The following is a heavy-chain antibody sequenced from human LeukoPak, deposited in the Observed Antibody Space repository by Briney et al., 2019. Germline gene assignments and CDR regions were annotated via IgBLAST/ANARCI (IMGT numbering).Heavy chain of an antibody. Sequence: GGSLRLSCAASGFTFSNYDMHWVRQAAGKGLEWVSGIGTAGDTYYPGSVKGRFTISRENAKNSLYLQMNSLSAGDTAVYYCASSPAHSSSWYAIDNWGQGTLVTVSS. CDR2: IGTAGDT. D-gene: IGHD6-13*01. J-gene: IGHJ4*02. CDR1: GFTFSNYD. V-gene: IGHV3-13*01. CDR3: ASSPAHSSSWYAIDN.